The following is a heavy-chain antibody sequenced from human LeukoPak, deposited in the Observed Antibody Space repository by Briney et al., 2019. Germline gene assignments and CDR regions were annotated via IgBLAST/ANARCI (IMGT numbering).Heavy chain of an antibody. D-gene: IGHD3-10*01. CDR2: ISSSSSYI. V-gene: IGHV3-21*01. Sequence: GGSLRLSCAASGFTFSSYSMNWVRQAPGKGLEWVSSISSSSSYIYYADSVKGRFTISRDSAKNSLYLQMNSLRAEDTAVYYCARDGITMVRGVIIPPFDYWGQGTLVTVSS. CDR3: ARDGITMVRGVIIPPFDY. CDR1: GFTFSSYS. J-gene: IGHJ4*02.